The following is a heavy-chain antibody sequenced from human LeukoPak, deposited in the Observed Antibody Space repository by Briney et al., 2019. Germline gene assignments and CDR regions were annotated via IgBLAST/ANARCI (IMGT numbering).Heavy chain of an antibody. CDR3: AGGRSVVIPDY. Sequence: SDTLSLSCTVSGGSISSYYWSWIRQPPGQGLEWIGFIYYSGSTGCNPSLKSRVTLSVDTSKSQFSLRVTSVSAADTAVYYCAGGRSVVIPDYWGHGTLVTVSS. CDR1: GGSISSYY. V-gene: IGHV4-59*07. J-gene: IGHJ4*01. CDR2: IYYSGST. D-gene: IGHD4-23*01.